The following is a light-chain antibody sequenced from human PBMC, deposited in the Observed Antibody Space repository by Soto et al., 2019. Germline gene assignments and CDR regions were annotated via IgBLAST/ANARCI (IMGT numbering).Light chain of an antibody. J-gene: IGKJ2*03. Sequence: DIVMPQSPDSLAVSLGERATISCKSSQSILNSSNNKNHLAWYQQKSGQPPKLLIYWASTRESGVPDRFSGSGSGTDFTLTISSLQAEDVAAVYYCQQYYAPPYSFGQGTKLEI. CDR3: QQYYAPPYS. CDR2: WAS. V-gene: IGKV4-1*01. CDR1: QSILNSSNNKNH.